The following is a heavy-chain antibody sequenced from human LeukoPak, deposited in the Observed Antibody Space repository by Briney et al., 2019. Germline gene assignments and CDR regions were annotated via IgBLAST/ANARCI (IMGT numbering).Heavy chain of an antibody. CDR1: GGSFSGYY. V-gene: IGHV4-34*01. CDR3: ARHLDPGYYGSGSYYRPSHMDV. Sequence: SETLSLTCAVYGGSFSGYYWSWIRQPPGKGLEWIGEINHSGSTNYNPSLKSRVTISVDTSKNQFSLKLSSVTAADTAVYYCARHLDPGYYGSGSYYRPSHMDVWGKGTTVTISS. J-gene: IGHJ6*03. D-gene: IGHD3-10*01. CDR2: INHSGST.